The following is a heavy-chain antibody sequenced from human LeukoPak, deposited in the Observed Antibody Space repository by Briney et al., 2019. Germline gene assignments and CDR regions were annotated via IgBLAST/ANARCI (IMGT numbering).Heavy chain of an antibody. Sequence: GGSLRLSCEGSGFMFGNHGLIWVRQAPGKGLYWLSFSGPSGGTRLYADSVKGRFTISRDNAENSVFLQMNSLRVEDTAVYYCARVSPMTDGAFDLWGQGVMVTVSS. J-gene: IGHJ3*01. CDR1: GFMFGNHG. CDR2: SGPSGGTR. V-gene: IGHV3-48*04. CDR3: ARVSPMTDGAFDL. D-gene: IGHD2-21*02.